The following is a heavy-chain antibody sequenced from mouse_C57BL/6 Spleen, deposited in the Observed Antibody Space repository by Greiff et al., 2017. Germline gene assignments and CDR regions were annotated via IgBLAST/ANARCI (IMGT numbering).Heavy chain of an antibody. CDR1: GYTFTSYW. J-gene: IGHJ3*01. CDR3: ARVGNLDSSGYDY. CDR2: IDPSDSYT. D-gene: IGHD3-2*02. V-gene: IGHV1-69*01. Sequence: QVQLQQPGAELVMPGASVKLSCKASGYTFTSYWMHWVKQRPGQGLEWIGEIDPSDSYTNYNQKFKGKSTFTVDKSASTAYMQLSSLTSEDSAVYYCARVGNLDSSGYDYWGQGTLVTVSA.